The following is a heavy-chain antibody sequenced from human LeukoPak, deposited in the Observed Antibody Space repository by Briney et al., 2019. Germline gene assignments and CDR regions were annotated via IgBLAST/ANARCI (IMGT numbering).Heavy chain of an antibody. CDR1: GFXFSNYG. CDR2: ISYDGSNK. D-gene: IGHD2-2*01. Sequence: GGSLRLSCAASGFXFSNYGIHWVRQAPGQGREWVAVISYDGSNKYYADSVKGRFTISRDKSKNTLYLQMNTLRPEDTAVYYCAKPRTSLVVVPAAMDNWGQGTLVTVSS. J-gene: IGHJ4*02. CDR3: AKPRTSLVVVPAAMDN. V-gene: IGHV3-30*18.